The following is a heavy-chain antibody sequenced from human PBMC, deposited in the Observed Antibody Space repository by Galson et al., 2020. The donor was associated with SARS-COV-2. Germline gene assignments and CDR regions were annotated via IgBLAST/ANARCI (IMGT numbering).Heavy chain of an antibody. CDR1: GGSISSGSFY. CDR3: ARVSSQYSSRSHFDY. Sequence: SQTLSLTCTVSGGSISSGSFYWSWIRQPAGKGLEWIGRIYTSGGTNYNPSLRSRVTISLDTSKNQFSLKLSSVTAADTAVYYCARVSSQYSSRSHFDYWGQGTLVTVSS. V-gene: IGHV4-61*02. CDR2: IYTSGGT. D-gene: IGHD6-19*01. J-gene: IGHJ4*02.